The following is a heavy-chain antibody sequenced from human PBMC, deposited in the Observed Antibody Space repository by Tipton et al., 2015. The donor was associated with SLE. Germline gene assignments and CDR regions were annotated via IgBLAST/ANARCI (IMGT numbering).Heavy chain of an antibody. J-gene: IGHJ6*02. V-gene: IGHV3-48*03. CDR1: GFTFSSYE. Sequence: SLRLSCAASGFTFSSYEMNWVRQAPGKGLEWVSYISSSGSTIYYADSVKGRFTISRDNAKNSLYLQMNSLRAEDTAVYYCASAVAPYYYYYGMDVWGQGTTVTVSS. CDR2: ISSSGSTI. D-gene: IGHD6-19*01. CDR3: ASAVAPYYYYYGMDV.